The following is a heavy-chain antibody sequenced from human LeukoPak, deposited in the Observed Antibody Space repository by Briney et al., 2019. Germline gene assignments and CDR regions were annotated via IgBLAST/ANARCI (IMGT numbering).Heavy chain of an antibody. D-gene: IGHD3-22*01. CDR3: ARLGRYYYDSSGYYHKYFDY. CDR1: GGTFSSYA. Sequence: GASVKVSCKASGGTFSSYAISWVRQAPGQGLEWMGGIIPIFGTANYAQKFQGRVTITTDESTSTAYMELSSLRSEDTAVYYCARLGRYYYDSSGYYHKYFDYWGQGTPVTVSS. CDR2: IIPIFGTA. V-gene: IGHV1-69*05. J-gene: IGHJ4*02.